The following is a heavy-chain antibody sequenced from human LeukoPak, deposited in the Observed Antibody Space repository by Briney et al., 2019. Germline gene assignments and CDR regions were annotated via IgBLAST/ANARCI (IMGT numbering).Heavy chain of an antibody. J-gene: IGHJ4*02. V-gene: IGHV3-15*01. Sequence: GGSLRLSCVGSGFSFSDTWMSWVRQSPGKGLEWVGRIKSKTDGGTTDYAAPVKGRFTISRDDSKNTLYLQMNSLRAEDTAVYYCAKEGRWLQSTSFDYWGQGTLVTVSS. CDR2: IKSKTDGGTT. D-gene: IGHD5-24*01. CDR1: GFSFSDTW. CDR3: AKEGRWLQSTSFDY.